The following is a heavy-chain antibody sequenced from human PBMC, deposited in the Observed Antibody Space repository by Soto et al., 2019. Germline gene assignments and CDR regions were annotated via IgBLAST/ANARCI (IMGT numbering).Heavy chain of an antibody. CDR2: ISYDGSNK. CDR3: ARGSGNREVHYDFWSGPPPPDYFDY. CDR1: GFTFSSYA. V-gene: IGHV3-30-3*01. D-gene: IGHD3-3*01. J-gene: IGHJ4*02. Sequence: GGSLRLSCAASGFTFSSYAMHWVRQAPGKGLEWVAVISYDGSNKYYADSVKGRFTISRDNSKNTLYLQMNSLRAEDTAVYYCARGSGNREVHYDFWSGPPPPDYFDYWGQGTLVTVSS.